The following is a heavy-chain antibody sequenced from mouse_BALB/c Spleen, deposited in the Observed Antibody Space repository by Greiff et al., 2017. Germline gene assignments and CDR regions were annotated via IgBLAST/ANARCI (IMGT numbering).Heavy chain of an antibody. CDR3: GRRGDYDYYAMDY. J-gene: IGHJ4*01. D-gene: IGHD2-4*01. V-gene: IGHV1S41*01. Sequence: DLVKPGASVKLSCKASGYTFTSYWINWIKQRPGQGLEWIGRIAPGSGSTYYNEMFKGKATLTVDTSSSTDYIQLSRLSSEDSAVYCCGRRGDYDYYAMDYWGQGTSVTVSS. CDR2: IAPGSGST. CDR1: GYTFTSYW.